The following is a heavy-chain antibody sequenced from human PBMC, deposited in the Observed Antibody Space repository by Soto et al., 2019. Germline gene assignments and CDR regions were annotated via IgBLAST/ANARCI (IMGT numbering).Heavy chain of an antibody. V-gene: IGHV1-3*01. Sequence: ASVKVSCKASGYTFTSYYMHWVRQAPGQRLEWMGWINASGGNTKYAQKFQGRVTITRDTSASTAYMELSSLRSEDTAVYYCARSIVVVTALDYWGQGTLVTVSS. J-gene: IGHJ4*02. CDR2: INASGGNT. CDR1: GYTFTSYY. CDR3: ARSIVVVTALDY. D-gene: IGHD2-21*02.